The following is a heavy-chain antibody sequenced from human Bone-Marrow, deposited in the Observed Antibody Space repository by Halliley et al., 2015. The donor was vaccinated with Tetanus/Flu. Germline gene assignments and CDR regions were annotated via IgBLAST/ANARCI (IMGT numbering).Heavy chain of an antibody. CDR2: IFYRGSS. J-gene: IGHJ5*02. CDR3: VGYDSSGYYSNRFDP. V-gene: IGHV4-61*03. Sequence: GYIFYRGSSNYNPPPKSRVTMSVDTSKNPVSLKLTTVTAADTAVYYCVGYDSSGYYSNRFDPWGQGILVTVSS. D-gene: IGHD3-22*01.